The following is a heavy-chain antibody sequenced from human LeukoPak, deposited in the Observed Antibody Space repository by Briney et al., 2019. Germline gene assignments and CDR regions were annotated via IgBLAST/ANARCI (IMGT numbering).Heavy chain of an antibody. CDR2: INPSGGST. J-gene: IGHJ4*02. CDR1: GYTFTSYY. D-gene: IGHD6-19*01. V-gene: IGHV1-46*01. CDR3: ARDYAIAVAGTFPDY. Sequence: ASVKVSCKASGYTFTSYYMHWVRQAPGQGLEWMGIINPSGGSTSYAQKFQGRVTMTGDTSTSTVYMELSSLRSEDTAVYYCARDYAIAVAGTFPDYWGQGTLVTVSS.